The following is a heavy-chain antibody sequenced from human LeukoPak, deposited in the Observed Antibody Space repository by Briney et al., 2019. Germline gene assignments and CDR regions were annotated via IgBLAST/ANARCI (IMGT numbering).Heavy chain of an antibody. CDR3: AREGGSGWYTAFDI. J-gene: IGHJ3*02. CDR2: IYYSGST. V-gene: IGHV4-31*03. Sequence: SQTLSLTCTVSGGSISSGGYYWSWLRQHPGTGLEWIGYIYYSGSTYYNPSLKSRVTISVDTSKNQFSLKLSSVTAADTAVYYCAREGGSGWYTAFDIWGQGTMVTVSS. CDR1: GGSISSGGYY. D-gene: IGHD6-19*01.